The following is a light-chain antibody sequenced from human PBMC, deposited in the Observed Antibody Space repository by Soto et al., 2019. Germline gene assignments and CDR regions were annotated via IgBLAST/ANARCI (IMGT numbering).Light chain of an antibody. CDR2: GAS. CDR3: QHYNSYSEA. V-gene: IGKV3-20*01. CDR1: QSFNSIY. Sequence: EIVLTQSPGTLSLSPGERATLSCRASQSFNSIYLAWYQQKPGQAPRLLIYGASSGATGIPSRFSGSGSGTEFTLTISSLQPDDFATYYCQHYNSYSEAFGQGTKVDIK. J-gene: IGKJ1*01.